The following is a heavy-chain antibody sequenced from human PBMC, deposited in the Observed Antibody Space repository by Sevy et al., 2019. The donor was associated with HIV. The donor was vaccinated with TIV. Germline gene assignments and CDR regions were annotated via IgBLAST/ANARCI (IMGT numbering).Heavy chain of an antibody. CDR3: ARYGIAARRPVFLDY. J-gene: IGHJ4*02. V-gene: IGHV4-39*01. CDR2: IYYSGST. CDR1: GGSISSSSYY. Sequence: SETLSLTCTVSGGSISSSSYYWGWIHQPPGKGLEWIGSIYYSGSTYYNPSLKSRVTISVDTSKNQFSLKLSSVTAADTAVYYCARYGIAARRPVFLDYWGQGTLVTVSS. D-gene: IGHD6-6*01.